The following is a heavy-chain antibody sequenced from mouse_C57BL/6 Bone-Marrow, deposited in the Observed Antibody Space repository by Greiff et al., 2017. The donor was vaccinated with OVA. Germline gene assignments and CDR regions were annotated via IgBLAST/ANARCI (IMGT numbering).Heavy chain of an antibody. CDR3: ARDDYDGYAMDY. Sequence: EVQLQQSGPELVKPGASVKIPCKASGYTFTDYNMDWVKQSHGKSLEWIGDINPNNGGTIYNQKFKGKATLTVDKSSSTAYMELRSLTSEDTAVYYCARDDYDGYAMDYWGKGTSVTVSS. CDR1: GYTFTDYN. V-gene: IGHV1-18*01. CDR2: INPNNGGT. J-gene: IGHJ4*01. D-gene: IGHD2-4*01.